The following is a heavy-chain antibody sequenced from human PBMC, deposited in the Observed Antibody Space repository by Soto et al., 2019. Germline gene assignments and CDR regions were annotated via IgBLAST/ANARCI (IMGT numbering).Heavy chain of an antibody. J-gene: IGHJ5*02. D-gene: IGHD6-19*01. Sequence: PGGSLRLSCAASGFTFSSYGMHWVRQAPGKGLEWVAVISYDGSNKYYADSVKGRFTISRDNSKNTLYLQMNSLRAEDTAVYYCAKDPERAARQWLPPNWFDPWGQGT. CDR3: AKDPERAARQWLPPNWFDP. CDR2: ISYDGSNK. V-gene: IGHV3-30*18. CDR1: GFTFSSYG.